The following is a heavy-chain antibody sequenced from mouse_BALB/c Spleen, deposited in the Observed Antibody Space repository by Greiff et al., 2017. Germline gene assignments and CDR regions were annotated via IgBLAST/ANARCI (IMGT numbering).Heavy chain of an antibody. Sequence: VQLKESGPGLVAPSQSLSITCTVSGFSLTSYGVHWVRQPPGKGLEWLGVIWAGGSTNYNSALMSRLSISKDNSKSQVFLKMNSLQTDDTAMYYCARDQGGSSPAWFAYWGQGTLVTVSA. CDR2: IWAGGST. J-gene: IGHJ3*01. CDR1: GFSLTSYG. CDR3: ARDQGGSSPAWFAY. D-gene: IGHD1-1*01. V-gene: IGHV2-9*02.